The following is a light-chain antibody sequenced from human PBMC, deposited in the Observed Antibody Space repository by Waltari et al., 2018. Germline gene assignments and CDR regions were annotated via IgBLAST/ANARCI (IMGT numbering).Light chain of an antibody. CDR2: GNS. J-gene: IGLJ1*01. V-gene: IGLV1-40*01. CDR1: RSNLGAGHD. Sequence: QSVLTQPPSVSGAPGQRVTISCTGSRSNLGAGHDVHRYPQLPGTAPKPLIYGNSNRPSGVPDRFSGSKSGTSASLAISGLQAEDEADYYCQSYDSSLSGCVFGTGTTVTVL. CDR3: QSYDSSLSGCV.